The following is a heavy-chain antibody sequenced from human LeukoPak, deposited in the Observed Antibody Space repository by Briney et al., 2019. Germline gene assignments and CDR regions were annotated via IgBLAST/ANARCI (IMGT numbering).Heavy chain of an antibody. CDR1: GYTFTSYG. Sequence: ASVKVSCKASGYTFTSYGINWVRQAPGQGLEWMGWISAYNGDTKYAQNVQGRVTMTTDTSTSTAYMELRSLRSDDAAMYYCARAPRSISSLGSPLSYWGQGSLVTVSS. J-gene: IGHJ4*02. D-gene: IGHD6-13*01. CDR2: ISAYNGDT. V-gene: IGHV1-18*04. CDR3: ARAPRSISSLGSPLSY.